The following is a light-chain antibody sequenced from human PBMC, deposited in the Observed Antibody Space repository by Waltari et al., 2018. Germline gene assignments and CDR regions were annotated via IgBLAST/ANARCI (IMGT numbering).Light chain of an antibody. Sequence: QSALTQPASVSGSPGQSITISCSGVGSAVVASDCAPWHQHHPGKAPQVIIYDVTNRPSGVSDRFSASKSANTASLTISRLQPEDEADYYCFSQTLDGLVLFGGGTRLTVL. CDR2: DVT. V-gene: IGLV2-14*03. CDR3: FSQTLDGLVL. J-gene: IGLJ2*01. CDR1: GSAVVASDC.